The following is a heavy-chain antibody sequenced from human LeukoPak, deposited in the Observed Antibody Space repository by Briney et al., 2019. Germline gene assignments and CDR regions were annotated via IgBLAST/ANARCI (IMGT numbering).Heavy chain of an antibody. CDR3: ARDSPLVGGTEDAFDI. D-gene: IGHD1-26*01. CDR1: GYTFASYG. V-gene: IGHV1-18*01. J-gene: IGHJ3*02. Sequence: ASVKVSCKASGYTFASYGISWVRQAPGQGLEWMGWISAYNGNTNYAQKLQGRVTMTTDTSTSTAYMELRSLRSDDTAVYYCARDSPLVGGTEDAFDIWGQGTMVTVSS. CDR2: ISAYNGNT.